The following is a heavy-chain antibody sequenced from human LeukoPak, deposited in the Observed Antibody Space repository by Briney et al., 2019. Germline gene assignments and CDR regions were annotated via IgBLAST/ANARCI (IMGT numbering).Heavy chain of an antibody. D-gene: IGHD6-19*01. J-gene: IGHJ3*02. CDR1: GGSISSSGYY. Sequence: PSETLSLPCTVSGGSISSSGYYWGWIRQPPGKGLEWIGSMFYTGSTYYSPSLKSRVTLSADMSQNHFSLKVTSVTAADTAVYYCARRSSAWNAFDIWGRGTMVTVSS. CDR2: MFYTGST. CDR3: ARRSSAWNAFDI. V-gene: IGHV4-39*02.